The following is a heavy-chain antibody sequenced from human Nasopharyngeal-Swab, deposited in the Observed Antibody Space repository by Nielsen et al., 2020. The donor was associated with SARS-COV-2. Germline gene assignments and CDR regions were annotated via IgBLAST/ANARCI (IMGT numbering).Heavy chain of an antibody. J-gene: IGHJ1*01. Sequence: SVKVSCKASGDTFTKYTFSWVRQAPALGLEWMGGAIPMSCTANYAQKFQGRVTITADESTSTAYMELSSLRSEDTAVYYCARSHGYYFDSSNFHPGDWGQGTLVTVSS. D-gene: IGHD3-22*01. CDR3: ARSHGYYFDSSNFHPGD. V-gene: IGHV1-69*13. CDR1: GDTFTKYT. CDR2: AIPMSCTA.